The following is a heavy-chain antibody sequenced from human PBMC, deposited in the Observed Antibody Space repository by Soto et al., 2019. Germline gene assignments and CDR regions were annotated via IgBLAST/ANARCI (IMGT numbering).Heavy chain of an antibody. Sequence: GASVKVSCKASGYSFTSYPMHWVRQAPGHRPEWMGSIHPGSGNTKYSQNFQGRVTITSDTSATTTYMELSSLKSEDTAIYYCARAYYDLWEDWFDPWGQGTLVTVSS. CDR3: ARAYYDLWEDWFDP. V-gene: IGHV1-3*01. CDR2: IHPGSGNT. D-gene: IGHD3-3*01. J-gene: IGHJ5*02. CDR1: GYSFTSYP.